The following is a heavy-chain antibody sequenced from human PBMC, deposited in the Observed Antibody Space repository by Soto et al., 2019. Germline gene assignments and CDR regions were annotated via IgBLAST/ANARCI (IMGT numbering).Heavy chain of an antibody. CDR3: ARGYCSGGSCPYYFDY. D-gene: IGHD2-15*01. V-gene: IGHV1-69*02. J-gene: IGHJ4*02. CDR2: IIPILGIA. CDR1: GGTFSSYT. Sequence: SVKVSCKASGGTFSSYTISWVRQAPGQGLEWMGRIIPILGIANYAQKFQGRVTITADKSTSTAYMELSSLRSEDTAVYYCARGYCSGGSCPYYFDYWGQGTLVTVSS.